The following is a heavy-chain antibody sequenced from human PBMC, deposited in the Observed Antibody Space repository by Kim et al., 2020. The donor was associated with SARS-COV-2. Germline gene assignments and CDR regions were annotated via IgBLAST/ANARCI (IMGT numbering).Heavy chain of an antibody. D-gene: IGHD6-13*01. J-gene: IGHJ2*01. CDR3: ARGRKTRLPSSTCFRDDW. CDR1: SGSLNGYY. CDR2: VSHGGST. V-gene: IGHV4-34*01. Sequence: SETLSLTCGLSSGSLNGYYWSWIRQSPGKGLEWIGAVSHGGSTTYNPSLSSRLTASVDVSTSQTSPRLSSVTAADTAIYFCARGRKTRLPSSTCFRDDW.